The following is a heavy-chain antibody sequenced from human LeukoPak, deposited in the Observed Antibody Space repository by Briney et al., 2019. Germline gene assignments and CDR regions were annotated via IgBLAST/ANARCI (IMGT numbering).Heavy chain of an antibody. J-gene: IGHJ3*02. CDR3: ARDPSTVTSNDVFDI. Sequence: LETLSLTCTVSGGSISSYYWSWIRQPPGKRLEWIGYFYYSGSTNYNPSLKSRVTISVDTSKNQFSLKLSSVTSADTAVYYCARDPSTVTSNDVFDIWGQGTMVTVSS. D-gene: IGHD4-17*01. CDR1: GGSISSYY. CDR2: FYYSGST. V-gene: IGHV4-59*01.